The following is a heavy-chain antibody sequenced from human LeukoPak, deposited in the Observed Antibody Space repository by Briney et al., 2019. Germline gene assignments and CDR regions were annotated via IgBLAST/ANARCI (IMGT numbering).Heavy chain of an antibody. CDR3: AKVLSVTDYYRYGMDV. CDR1: GFTFSTYP. D-gene: IGHD4-17*01. CDR2: LSDSGSRT. Sequence: GSLRLSCAASGFTFSTYPMIWIRQAPGKGLEAVASLSDSGSRTYYADSVKGRFSVSRDNSKNTLFLQMNSLRADDTAVYYCAKVLSVTDYYRYGMDVWGQGASVTVSS. V-gene: IGHV3-23*01. J-gene: IGHJ6*02.